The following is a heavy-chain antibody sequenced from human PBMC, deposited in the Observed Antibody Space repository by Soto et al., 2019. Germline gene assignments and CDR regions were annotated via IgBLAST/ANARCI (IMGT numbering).Heavy chain of an antibody. CDR1: GFTFSTYA. CDR3: AKDRDSYGPLFYFDS. Sequence: QPGGSLRLSCMASGFTFSTYAMSWVRQAPGGGLEWVSTIGSSDNSNTYYADSVEGRFTISRDNSKNTLYLQMDSLRAEDTAIYYCAKDRDSYGPLFYFDSWGQGSLVTVSS. V-gene: IGHV3-23*01. J-gene: IGHJ4*02. D-gene: IGHD5-18*01. CDR2: IGSSDNSNT.